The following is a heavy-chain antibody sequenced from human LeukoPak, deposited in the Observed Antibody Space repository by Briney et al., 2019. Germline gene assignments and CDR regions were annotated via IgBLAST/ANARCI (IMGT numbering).Heavy chain of an antibody. CDR2: ISGSGGST. V-gene: IGHV3-23*01. CDR3: AKDEEY. J-gene: IGHJ4*02. CDR1: GYSISSGYY. Sequence: PSETLSLTCTVSGYSISSGYYWGWVRQAPGKGLEWVSAISGSGGSTYYADSVKGRFTISRDNSKNTLYLQMNSLRAEDTAVYYSAKDEEYWGQGTLVTVSS.